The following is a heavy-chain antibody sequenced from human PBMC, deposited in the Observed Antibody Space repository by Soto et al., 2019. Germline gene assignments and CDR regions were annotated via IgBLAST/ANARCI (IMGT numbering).Heavy chain of an antibody. CDR2: IKHDGSEA. V-gene: IGHV3-7*01. CDR1: GFTFSGYW. Sequence: EVQLVESGGGLVQPGGSLRLSCAASGFTFSGYWMSWVRQTPGKGLEWVATIKHDGSEAYYVDSVKGRFTISRDNAKNSVCLQMSSLRAEDTAVYYCANSITGRSRRGTSDPWGQGTLVTVSS. J-gene: IGHJ5*02. CDR3: ANSITGRSRRGTSDP. D-gene: IGHD6-6*01.